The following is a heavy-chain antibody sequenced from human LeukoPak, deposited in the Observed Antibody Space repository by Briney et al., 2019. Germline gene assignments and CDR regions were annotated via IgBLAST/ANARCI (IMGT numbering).Heavy chain of an antibody. Sequence: SVKDSCKASGGTFSTYAISWVRQAPGQGLEWMGGIISLFRTANYAQKFQGSVTITADESTTTVHMELSSLRAEDTAIYYCAKQLRVSGALVEFDLWGQGTLVTVSS. CDR2: IISLFRTA. CDR1: GGTFSTYA. J-gene: IGHJ5*02. CDR3: AKQLRVSGALVEFDL. D-gene: IGHD6-19*01. V-gene: IGHV1-69*13.